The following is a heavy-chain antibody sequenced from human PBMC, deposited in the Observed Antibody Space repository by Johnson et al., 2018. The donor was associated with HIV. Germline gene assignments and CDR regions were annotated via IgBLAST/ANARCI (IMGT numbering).Heavy chain of an antibody. CDR1: GFIVSNNY. CDR3: ARAMYYYDTSGYLIRPRAFDI. D-gene: IGHD3-22*01. CDR2: LHSDGTT. J-gene: IGHJ3*02. V-gene: IGHV3-66*01. Sequence: VQLVESGGGLVQPGGSLRLSCAASGFIVSNNYMNWVRQTPGKGLEWVSILHSDGTTYYADSVTGRFTVSSDHAKNSLYLKMNSLRDEDTAFYYCARAMYYYDTSGYLIRPRAFDIWGQGTMVTVSS.